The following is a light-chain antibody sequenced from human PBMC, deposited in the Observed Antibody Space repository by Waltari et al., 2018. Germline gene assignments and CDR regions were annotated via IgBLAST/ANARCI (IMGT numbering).Light chain of an antibody. V-gene: IGLV2-14*01. CDR1: SSDIHNYKS. CDR2: EVS. CDR3: SSFTSSSNWV. Sequence: QSALTQPASVSGSPGQSITISCTGISSDIHNYKSVSWFQQHPGKAPRLMIYEVSNRPSGVSDRFSGSKSDNSASLVISGLQAEDEADYYCSSFTSSSNWVFGGGTKLTVL. J-gene: IGLJ3*02.